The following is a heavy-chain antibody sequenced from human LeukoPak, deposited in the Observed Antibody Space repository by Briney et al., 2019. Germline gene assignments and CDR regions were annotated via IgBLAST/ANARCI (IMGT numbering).Heavy chain of an antibody. V-gene: IGHV3-7*05. Sequence: GGSLRLSCAASEFTSSDYWMSWVRQAPGKGLEWVANIKQDGSEKHYVDSAKGRFTISRQNSKNTLDLQMNSLRPEDTAVYYCARDGRYCIITSCYGYYGMDVWGQGTTVTVSS. CDR3: ARDGRYCIITSCYGYYGMDV. J-gene: IGHJ6*02. CDR2: IKQDGSEK. D-gene: IGHD2-2*01. CDR1: EFTSSDYW.